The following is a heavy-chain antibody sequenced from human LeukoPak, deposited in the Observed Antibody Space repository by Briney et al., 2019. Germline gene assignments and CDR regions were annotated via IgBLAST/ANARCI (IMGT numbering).Heavy chain of an antibody. CDR1: GGTFSSYA. J-gene: IGHJ5*02. Sequence: ASVKVSCKASGGTFSSYAISWVRQAPGQGLEWMGGIIPIFGTANYAQKFQGRVTITTDQSTSTAYMELSSLRSEDTAVYYCARGAYYYDSSGYYLEYNWFDPWGQGNLVTVSS. D-gene: IGHD3-22*01. V-gene: IGHV1-69*05. CDR3: ARGAYYYDSSGYYLEYNWFDP. CDR2: IIPIFGTA.